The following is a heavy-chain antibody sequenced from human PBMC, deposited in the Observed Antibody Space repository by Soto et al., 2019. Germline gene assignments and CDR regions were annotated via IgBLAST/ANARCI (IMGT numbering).Heavy chain of an antibody. J-gene: IGHJ4*02. V-gene: IGHV3-23*01. Sequence: EVQLLESGGGLVQPGGSLSLSCAATGFIFSNQDMGWVRQAPGKGLEWVSDISMSGANPYYEDSVKGRFTTSRDNSRNTMDLQMSSLRAEDTATYYCVKCGSVCRPGPDFWGQGTLVTVSS. D-gene: IGHD3-10*01. CDR3: VKCGSVCRPGPDF. CDR1: GFIFSNQD. CDR2: ISMSGANP.